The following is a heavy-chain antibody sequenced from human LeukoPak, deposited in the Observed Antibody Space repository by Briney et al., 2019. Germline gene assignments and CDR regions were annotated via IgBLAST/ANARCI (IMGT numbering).Heavy chain of an antibody. CDR2: IYYSGST. CDR1: GYSISSGYY. J-gene: IGHJ4*02. CDR3: ARHFSGSYIFDH. D-gene: IGHD1-26*01. V-gene: IGHV4-38-2*02. Sequence: SETLSLTCTVSGYSISSGYYWGWIRQPPGKGLEWIGSIYYSGSTYYNPSLKSRVTISVDTSKNQFSLKLSSVTAADTAVYYCARHFSGSYIFDHWGQGTLVTVSS.